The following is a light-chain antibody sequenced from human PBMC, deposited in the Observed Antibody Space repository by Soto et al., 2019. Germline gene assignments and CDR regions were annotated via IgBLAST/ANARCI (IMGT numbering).Light chain of an antibody. V-gene: IGKV1-6*01. Sequence: AIQMTQSPSSLSASVGDRVTITCRASQGIRSDLGWYQQKPGKAPKLLIYAASSLQSGVPSRFSGSASGTDFTLTISSLQPEDFATYYCLQDYNYPLTFGGGTKVDIK. J-gene: IGKJ4*01. CDR3: LQDYNYPLT. CDR1: QGIRSD. CDR2: AAS.